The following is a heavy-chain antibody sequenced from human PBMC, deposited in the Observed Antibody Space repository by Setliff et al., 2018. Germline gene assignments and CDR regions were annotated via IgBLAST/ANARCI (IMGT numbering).Heavy chain of an antibody. V-gene: IGHV4-59*11. CDR2: IYYSGST. J-gene: IGHJ3*02. D-gene: IGHD3-22*01. Sequence: SETLSLTCAVYGGSISSHYWSWIRQPPGKGLEWIGSIYYSGSTNYNPSLKSRVTISVDTSKNQFSLRLSSVTAADTAVYYCARDPGRTYYYDSSGYENAFDIWGQGTMVTVSS. CDR1: GGSISSHY. CDR3: ARDPGRTYYYDSSGYENAFDI.